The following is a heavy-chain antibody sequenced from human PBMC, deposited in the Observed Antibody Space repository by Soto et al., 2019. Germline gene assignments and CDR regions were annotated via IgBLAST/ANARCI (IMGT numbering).Heavy chain of an antibody. Sequence: PSETLSLTCTVSGGSITSTGYYWGWIRQPPGKGLECIGNIYYSGSTYYNPSLKSRVTISVDTSKNQFSLKLSSVTAADTAVYYCASLNYDVWSAIPGLGWFDPWGQGTLVTVSS. CDR2: IYYSGST. V-gene: IGHV4-39*01. CDR3: ASLNYDVWSAIPGLGWFDP. CDR1: GGSITSTGYY. D-gene: IGHD3-3*01. J-gene: IGHJ5*02.